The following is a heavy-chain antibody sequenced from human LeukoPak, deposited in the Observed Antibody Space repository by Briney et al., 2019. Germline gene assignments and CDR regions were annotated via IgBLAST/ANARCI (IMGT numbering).Heavy chain of an antibody. J-gene: IGHJ6*03. V-gene: IGHV1-69*05. D-gene: IGHD4-23*01. CDR2: IIPIFGTA. CDR1: GGTFTSYA. Sequence: GASVKVSCNASGGTFTSYAISWVRQAPGQGLQWMGGIIPIFGTANYAQKFQGRVTITTDESTSTAYMELSSLRSEDTAVYYCASRGGGNPGWDYYYYMDVWGKGTTVTVSS. CDR3: ASRGGGNPGWDYYYYMDV.